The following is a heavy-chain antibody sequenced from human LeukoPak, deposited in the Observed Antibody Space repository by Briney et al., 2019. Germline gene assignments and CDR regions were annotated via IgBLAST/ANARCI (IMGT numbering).Heavy chain of an antibody. Sequence: ASVKVSCKASGYTFTGYYMHWVRQAPGQGLEWMGWINPNSGGTNYAQKFQGWVTMTRDTSISTAYMELSWLRSDDTAVYYCARDAALTYYYGSGSYPHYWGQGTLVTVSS. CDR2: INPNSGGT. J-gene: IGHJ4*02. CDR3: ARDAALTYYYGSGSYPHY. CDR1: GYTFTGYY. V-gene: IGHV1-2*04. D-gene: IGHD3-10*01.